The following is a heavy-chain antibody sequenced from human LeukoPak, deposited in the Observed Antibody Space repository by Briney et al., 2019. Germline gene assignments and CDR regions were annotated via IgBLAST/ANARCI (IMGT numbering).Heavy chain of an antibody. D-gene: IGHD2-15*01. V-gene: IGHV4-39*07. CDR3: ARMIGGGSRYYYYYMDV. Sequence: SETLSLTCTVSGGSITGNSYYWGWIRQPPGKGLEWIGSISYSGSTYYNPSLKSRVTISVDTSKNQFSLNLSSVTAADTAMYYCARMIGGGSRYYYYYMDVWGKGTTVTVSS. J-gene: IGHJ6*03. CDR1: GGSITGNSYY. CDR2: ISYSGST.